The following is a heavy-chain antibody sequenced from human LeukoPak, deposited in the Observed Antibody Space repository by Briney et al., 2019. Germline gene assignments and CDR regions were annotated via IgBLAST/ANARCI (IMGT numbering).Heavy chain of an antibody. CDR1: GVSISSSNSY. Sequence: SETLSLTCTVSGVSISSSNSYWGWIRQPPGKGLEWIGGIYYSGNTYYNASLKSQVSISIDTSKNRFSLKLTSVTAADTAVYYCARQTGSGLFTLPGGQGTLVTVSS. CDR2: IYYSGNT. J-gene: IGHJ4*02. V-gene: IGHV4-39*01. D-gene: IGHD3/OR15-3a*01. CDR3: ARQTGSGLFTLP.